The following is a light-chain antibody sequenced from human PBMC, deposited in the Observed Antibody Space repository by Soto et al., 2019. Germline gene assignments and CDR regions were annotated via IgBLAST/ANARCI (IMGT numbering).Light chain of an antibody. Sequence: QSVLTQPASGSGSPGQAITISCTGTVSDVGGYNYVSWYQQHPGKAPKVMIYDVSNRPSGVSNRLSGSKSGNTASLTISGFRVEDEADYYWSSSTSPSTPWVFGGGT. J-gene: IGLJ3*02. CDR2: DVS. V-gene: IGLV2-14*01. CDR3: SSSTSPSTPWV. CDR1: VSDVGGYNY.